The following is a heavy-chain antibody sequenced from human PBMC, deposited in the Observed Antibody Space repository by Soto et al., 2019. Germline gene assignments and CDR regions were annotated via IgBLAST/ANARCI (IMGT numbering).Heavy chain of an antibody. D-gene: IGHD2-15*01. J-gene: IGHJ5*02. CDR3: AKDEYCSGGSCYSANWFVP. CDR1: GFTFSSYA. Sequence: GGSLRLSCAASGFTFSSYAMSWVRQAPGKGLEWVSAISGSGGSTYYADSVKGRFTISRDNSKNTLYLQMNSLRAEDTAVYYCAKDEYCSGGSCYSANWFVPRGQGTLVTVPP. CDR2: ISGSGGST. V-gene: IGHV3-23*01.